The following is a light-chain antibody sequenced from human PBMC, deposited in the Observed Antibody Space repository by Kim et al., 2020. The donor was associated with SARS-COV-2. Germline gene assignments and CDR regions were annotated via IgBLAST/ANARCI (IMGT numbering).Light chain of an antibody. J-gene: IGKJ1*01. Sequence: CRGERATLSCSASQSVSRSYLAWYQQKPGQAPRLLFYGASRRATGIPDRFSGSGSGTDFTLAISRLEPEEFAVYYCQQYGSSPRTFGQGAQVDIK. CDR2: GAS. CDR3: QQYGSSPRT. V-gene: IGKV3-20*01. CDR1: QSVSRSY.